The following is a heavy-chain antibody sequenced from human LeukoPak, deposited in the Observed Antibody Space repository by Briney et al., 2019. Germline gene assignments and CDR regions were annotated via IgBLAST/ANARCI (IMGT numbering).Heavy chain of an antibody. V-gene: IGHV3-30*18. J-gene: IGHJ4*02. CDR2: ISYDGSNK. CDR1: GFAFSSYG. Sequence: GSLRLSCAASGFAFSSYGMHWVRQAPGKGLEWVAVISYDGSNKYYADSVKGRFTISRDNSKNTLYLQMNSLRAEDTAVYYCAKDPYYYGSGSYGPDYWGQGTLVTVSS. CDR3: AKDPYYYGSGSYGPDY. D-gene: IGHD3-10*01.